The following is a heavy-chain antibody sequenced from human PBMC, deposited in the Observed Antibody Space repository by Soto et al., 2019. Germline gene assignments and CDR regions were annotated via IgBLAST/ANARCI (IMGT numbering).Heavy chain of an antibody. J-gene: IGHJ4*02. Sequence: GGCLRLSCAASGFTFSIYAMSWARQATGKGLEWVSAISGSGGSTYYADSVKGRFTISRDNSKNTLYLQMNSLRAEDTAVYYCAKNVWDIVVVRAPMSDYWGKGTLITAPQ. CDR3: AKNVWDIVVVRAPMSDY. CDR2: ISGSGGST. CDR1: GFTFSIYA. V-gene: IGHV3-23*01. D-gene: IGHD2-2*01.